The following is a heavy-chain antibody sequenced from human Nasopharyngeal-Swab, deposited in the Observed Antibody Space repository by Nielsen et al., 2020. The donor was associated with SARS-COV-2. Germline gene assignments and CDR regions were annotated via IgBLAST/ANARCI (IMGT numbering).Heavy chain of an antibody. Sequence: SETLSLTCTVSGGSISSGDYYWSWIRQPPGKGLEWFGYIYYSGSTNYNFSLKSRVTISVDTSKNQFSLKLSSVTAADTAVYYCARVGGSYAHYFDYWGQGTLVTVSS. J-gene: IGHJ4*02. CDR2: IYYSGST. D-gene: IGHD1-26*01. V-gene: IGHV4-61*08. CDR3: ARVGGSYAHYFDY. CDR1: GGSISSGDYY.